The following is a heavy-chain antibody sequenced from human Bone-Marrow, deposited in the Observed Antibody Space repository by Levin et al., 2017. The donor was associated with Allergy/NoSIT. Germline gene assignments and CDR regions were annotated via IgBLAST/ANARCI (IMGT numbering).Heavy chain of an antibody. V-gene: IGHV1-2*02. CDR1: GYTFTGYY. J-gene: IGHJ4*02. D-gene: IGHD6-19*01. Sequence: PVASVKVSCKASGYTFTGYYMHWVRQAPGQGLEWMGWINPNSGGTNYAQKFQGRVTMTRDTSISTAYMELSRLRSDDTAVYYCARAYSSGVEWLFDYWGQGTLVTVSS. CDR3: ARAYSSGVEWLFDY. CDR2: INPNSGGT.